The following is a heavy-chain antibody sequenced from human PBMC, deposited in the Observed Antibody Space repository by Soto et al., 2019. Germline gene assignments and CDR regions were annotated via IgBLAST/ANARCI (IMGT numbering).Heavy chain of an antibody. D-gene: IGHD2-2*02. CDR3: ARGLFGSTSCYKGGKNWFDP. Sequence: QVQLQQWGAGLLKPSVTPSLTCAVAGRSFSGYYWCWIRLAPVKGLEWIGEINHSGSTNYKPSLKMRVTISVDTSKNQFSLKLSSVTAADTAVYYCARGLFGSTSCYKGGKNWFDPWGQGTLVTVSS. CDR1: GRSFSGYY. CDR2: INHSGST. J-gene: IGHJ5*02. V-gene: IGHV4-34*01.